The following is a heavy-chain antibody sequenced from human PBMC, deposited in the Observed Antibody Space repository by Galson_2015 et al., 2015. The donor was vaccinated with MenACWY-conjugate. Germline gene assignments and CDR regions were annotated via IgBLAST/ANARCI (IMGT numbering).Heavy chain of an antibody. D-gene: IGHD6-19*01. CDR2: INPSGDST. J-gene: IGHJ4*02. Sequence: SVKVSCKASGYIFTTSYIHWVRQAPGQGLEWMGIINPSGDSTNYAKKFQGRVTMTRDTSTSTVYMDLSSLRSEDTAVYFCARVTFYTSGYYFDDWGQGTLVTVSS. V-gene: IGHV1-46*01. CDR1: GYIFTTSY. CDR3: ARVTFYTSGYYFDD.